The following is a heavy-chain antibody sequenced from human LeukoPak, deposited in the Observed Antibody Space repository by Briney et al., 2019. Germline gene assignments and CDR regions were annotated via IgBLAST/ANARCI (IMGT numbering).Heavy chain of an antibody. V-gene: IGHV4-59*01. J-gene: IGHJ3*02. Sequence: PSETLSLTCTVSGGSISSYYWSWIRQPPGKGLEWIGYIYYSGSTNYNPSLKSRVTISVDTSKNQFSLKLSSVTAAGTAVYYCARGYYYDSSGYFDAFDIWGQGTMVTVSS. CDR2: IYYSGST. D-gene: IGHD3-22*01. CDR3: ARGYYYDSSGYFDAFDI. CDR1: GGSISSYY.